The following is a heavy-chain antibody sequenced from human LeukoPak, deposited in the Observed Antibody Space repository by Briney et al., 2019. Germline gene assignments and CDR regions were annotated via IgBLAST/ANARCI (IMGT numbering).Heavy chain of an antibody. CDR2: IWYDGSNK. Sequence: GGSLRLSCAASGFTFSSYGMHWVRQAPGKGLEWVAVIWYDGSNKYSADSVKGRFTISRDNSKNTLYLQMNSLRAEDTAVCYCARERDWGVNWFDPWGQGTLVTVSS. D-gene: IGHD7-27*01. CDR3: ARERDWGVNWFDP. V-gene: IGHV3-33*01. CDR1: GFTFSSYG. J-gene: IGHJ5*02.